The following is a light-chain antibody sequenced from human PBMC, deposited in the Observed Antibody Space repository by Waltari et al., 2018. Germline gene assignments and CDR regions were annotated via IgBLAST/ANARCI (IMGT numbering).Light chain of an antibody. CDR1: AIGSKS. V-gene: IGLV3-21*02. Sequence: SYWLFQPPSVSVAPGQTARITCGGKAIGSKSVQWYQQKPGQAPVLVVSDDSDRPSGIPERFSGSKPGNTATLTINRVEAGDEADYYCQVWDNFSNHVIFGGGTKLTVL. CDR3: QVWDNFSNHVI. CDR2: DDS. J-gene: IGLJ2*01.